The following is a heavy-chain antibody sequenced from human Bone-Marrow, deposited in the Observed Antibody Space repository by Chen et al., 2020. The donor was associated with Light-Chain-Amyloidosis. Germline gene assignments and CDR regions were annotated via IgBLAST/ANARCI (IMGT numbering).Heavy chain of an antibody. CDR3: AKDIRYSSGWYYFDY. D-gene: IGHD6-19*01. Sequence: EVQLVESGGGLAQPGRSLRLSCAASGFTFSSYAMSWVRQAPGKGLEWVSAISGSGGSTYYADSVKGRFTISRDNSKNTLYLQMNSLRAEDTAVYYCAKDIRYSSGWYYFDYWGQGTLVTVSS. V-gene: IGHV3-23*04. CDR1: GFTFSSYA. CDR2: ISGSGGST. J-gene: IGHJ4*02.